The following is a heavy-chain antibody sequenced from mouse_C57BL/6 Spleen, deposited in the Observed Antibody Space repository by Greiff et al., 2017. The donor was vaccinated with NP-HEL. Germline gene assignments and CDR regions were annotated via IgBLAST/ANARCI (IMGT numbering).Heavy chain of an antibody. CDR3: TISYDYDERPFAY. V-gene: IGHV14-4*01. J-gene: IGHJ3*01. Sequence: VQLQQSGAELVRPGASVKLSCTASGFNIQDDYMPWVKQRPEPGLEWIGWIDPENGDTEYASKFQGKATITADTSSNTAYLQLSSLTSEDTAVYYCTISYDYDERPFAYWGQGTLVTVSA. CDR2: IDPENGDT. D-gene: IGHD2-4*01. CDR1: GFNIQDDY.